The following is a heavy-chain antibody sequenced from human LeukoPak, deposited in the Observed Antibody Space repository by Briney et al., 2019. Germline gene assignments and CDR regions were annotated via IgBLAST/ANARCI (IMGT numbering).Heavy chain of an antibody. V-gene: IGHV1-2*02. CDR1: GYTFTGYF. CDR2: INPNTGGT. Sequence: ASVKVSCKASGYTFTGYFVHWVRQAPGQGLQWMGWINPNTGGTNYVQKFQGRVTMTRDTSISTAYVELSRLRSDDTAVYYCASGDYGDPPLNYWGQGTLVTVSS. J-gene: IGHJ4*02. D-gene: IGHD4/OR15-4a*01. CDR3: ASGDYGDPPLNY.